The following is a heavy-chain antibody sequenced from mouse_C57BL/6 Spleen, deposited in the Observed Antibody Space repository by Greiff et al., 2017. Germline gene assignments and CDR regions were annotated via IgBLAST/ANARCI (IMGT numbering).Heavy chain of an antibody. J-gene: IGHJ4*01. CDR3: AGGLRGAMDY. D-gene: IGHD2-4*01. V-gene: IGHV1-64*01. CDR2: IHPNSGST. Sequence: QVQLQQPGAELVKPGASVQLSCKASGYTFTSYWMHWVKQRPGQGLEWIGMIHPNSGSTNYNETFKSKATLTVDKSSSTAYMQLSSLTSEDSAVYYCAGGLRGAMDYWGQGTSVTVSS. CDR1: GYTFTSYW.